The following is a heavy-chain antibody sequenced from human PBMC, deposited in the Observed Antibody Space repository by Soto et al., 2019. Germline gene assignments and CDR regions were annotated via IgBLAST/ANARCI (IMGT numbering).Heavy chain of an antibody. D-gene: IGHD6-6*01. CDR2: IYYSGST. J-gene: IGHJ5*02. CDR3: ASGSSSPPRGWFDP. Sequence: PSETLSLTCTVSGGSISSGGYYWSWIRQHPGKGLEWTGYIYYSGSTYYNPSLKSRVTISVDTSKNQFSLKLSSVTAADTAVYYCASGSSSPPRGWFDPWGQGTLVTVSS. V-gene: IGHV4-31*03. CDR1: GGSISSGGYY.